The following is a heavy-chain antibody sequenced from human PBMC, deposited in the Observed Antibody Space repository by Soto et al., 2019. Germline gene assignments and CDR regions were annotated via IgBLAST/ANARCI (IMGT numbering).Heavy chain of an antibody. CDR3: AKGLQSSNWCPFYS. D-gene: IGHD6-13*01. Sequence: EVQLLESGGGLVQPGGPLRLSCAASGFIFSSYAMSWVRQAPGKGLEWVSSISGSGGTTYYADSVKGRFTVSRDNPKNTLYLQMNSLRAEDTAVYYCAKGLQSSNWCPFYSWGQGTLVIVSS. J-gene: IGHJ4*02. CDR2: ISGSGGTT. V-gene: IGHV3-23*01. CDR1: GFIFSSYA.